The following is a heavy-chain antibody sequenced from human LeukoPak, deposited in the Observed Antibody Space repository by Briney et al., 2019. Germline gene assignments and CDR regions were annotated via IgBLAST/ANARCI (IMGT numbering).Heavy chain of an antibody. CDR3: ARDNYDILTGYLTNYFDY. Sequence: GGSLRLSCAAPGLTFTSSEMNWVRQAPGKGLEWVSYISSSGSTIYYADSVKGRFTISRDNAKNSLYLQMNSLRAEDTAVYYCARDNYDILTGYLTNYFDYWGQGTRVSASS. J-gene: IGHJ4*02. V-gene: IGHV3-48*03. CDR2: ISSSGSTI. CDR1: GLTFTSSE. D-gene: IGHD3-9*01.